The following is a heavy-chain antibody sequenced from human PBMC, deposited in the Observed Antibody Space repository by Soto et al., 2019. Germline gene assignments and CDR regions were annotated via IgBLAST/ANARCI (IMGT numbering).Heavy chain of an antibody. D-gene: IGHD6-19*01. CDR3: AKGGRQWRVTSDFNC. V-gene: IGHV3-30*18. Sequence: VQLVESGGGVVQPGRSLRLSCAASGFTFSDYAMHWVRQAPGKGLEWVAVVSHDGRNTHYADSVKGRFTISRDSSRSTVSLDMTSLRAEDTAVYYCAKGGRQWRVTSDFNCWGQGALVTVSS. CDR1: GFTFSDYA. CDR2: VSHDGRNT. J-gene: IGHJ4*02.